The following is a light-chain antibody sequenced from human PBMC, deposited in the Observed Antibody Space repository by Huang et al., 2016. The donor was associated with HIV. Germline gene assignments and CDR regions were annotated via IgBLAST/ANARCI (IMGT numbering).Light chain of an antibody. Sequence: DLQMTQSPSSLSASVGDRVSSNCRASQSLNKYFNWYQKKPGKAPKLLIHSASTLQNGVPPRFSGSVSGTDFTLTITNLQPEDSATYYCQQTFSVPLTFGGGTKVEIK. J-gene: IGKJ4*01. CDR1: QSLNKY. CDR3: QQTFSVPLT. CDR2: SAS. V-gene: IGKV1-39*01.